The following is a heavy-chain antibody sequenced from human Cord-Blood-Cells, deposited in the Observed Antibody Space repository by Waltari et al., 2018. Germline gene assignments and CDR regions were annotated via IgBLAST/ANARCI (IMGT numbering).Heavy chain of an antibody. V-gene: IGHV1-18*01. CDR3: ARVGTNWNPDYYYYGMDV. Sequence: QVQLVQSGAEVKKPGASVKVSCKASGYTFTSYGISWVRQAPGHGLERMGWIRAYNGNTNYAQKLQGRVTMTTDTSTSTAYMELRSLRSDDTAVYYCARVGTNWNPDYYYYGMDVWGQGTTVTVSS. D-gene: IGHD1-1*01. CDR2: IRAYNGNT. CDR1: GYTFTSYG. J-gene: IGHJ6*02.